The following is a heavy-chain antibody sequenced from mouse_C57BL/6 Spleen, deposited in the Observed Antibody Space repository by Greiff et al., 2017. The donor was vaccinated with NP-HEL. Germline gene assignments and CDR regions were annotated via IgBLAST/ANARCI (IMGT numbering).Heavy chain of an antibody. V-gene: IGHV1-69*01. CDR3: ARRWLGY. CDR2: IDPSDSYT. D-gene: IGHD1-1*02. J-gene: IGHJ2*01. CDR1: GYTFTSYW. Sequence: QVQLQQPGAELVMPGASVKLSCKASGYTFTSYWMHWVKQRPGQGLEWIGEIDPSDSYTNYNQKFKGKSTLTVDKSSSTAYMQLSSLASEDSAVYYCARRWLGYWGQGTTLTVSS.